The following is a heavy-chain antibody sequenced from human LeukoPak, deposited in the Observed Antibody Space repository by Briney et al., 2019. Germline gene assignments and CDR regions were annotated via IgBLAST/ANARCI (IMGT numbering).Heavy chain of an antibody. Sequence: QAGGSLRLSCAASGFTFSSYAMSWVRQAPGKGLEWVSSISGSDGSIYYADSVKGRFTISRDNSKSTLYLQMNSLRAEDTAIYYCAKEAVAAAGPFDYWGQGTLVTVSS. J-gene: IGHJ4*02. CDR3: AKEAVAAAGPFDY. V-gene: IGHV3-23*01. CDR2: ISGSDGSI. D-gene: IGHD6-13*01. CDR1: GFTFSSYA.